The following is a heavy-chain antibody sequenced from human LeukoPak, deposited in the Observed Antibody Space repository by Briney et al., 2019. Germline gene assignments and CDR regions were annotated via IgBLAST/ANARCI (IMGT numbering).Heavy chain of an antibody. CDR2: ISSSGSTK. Sequence: GGSLRLSCAASGFIFSDYYMSWIRQAPGKGLEWVSYISSSGSTKYYADSVKGRFTISGDNAKNSLYLQMNSLRAEDTAVYYCASTHCSRTSCYGYFQHWGQGTLVTVSS. J-gene: IGHJ1*01. D-gene: IGHD2-2*01. CDR3: ASTHCSRTSCYGYFQH. V-gene: IGHV3-11*04. CDR1: GFIFSDYY.